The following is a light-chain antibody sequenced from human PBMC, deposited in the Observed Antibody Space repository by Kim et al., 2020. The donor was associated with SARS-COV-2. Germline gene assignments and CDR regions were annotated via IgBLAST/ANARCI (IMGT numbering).Light chain of an antibody. CDR2: GAS. CDR1: PSVRVSY. Sequence: LSPGQRVTLSCSASPSVRVSYLAWYQQKPGQAPGLLLQGASTRATGIPDRFSGSGSGTDFTLTISRLEPEDFAVYYCQQYGSSPPTFGQGTKLEI. J-gene: IGKJ2*01. CDR3: QQYGSSPPT. V-gene: IGKV3-20*01.